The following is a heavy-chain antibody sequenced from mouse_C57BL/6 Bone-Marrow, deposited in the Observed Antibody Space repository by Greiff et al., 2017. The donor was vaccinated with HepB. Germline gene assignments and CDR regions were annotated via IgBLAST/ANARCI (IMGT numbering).Heavy chain of an antibody. CDR1: GYTFTDYY. V-gene: IGHV1-26*01. J-gene: IGHJ2*01. D-gene: IGHD2-5*01. Sequence: EVQLQQSGPELVKPGASVKISCKASGYTFTDYYMNWVKQSHGKSLEWIGDINPNNVGTSYNQKFKGKATLTVDKSSSTAYMELRSLTSEDSAVYYCASPYSNYEDFDYWGQGTTLTVSS. CDR3: ASPYSNYEDFDY. CDR2: INPNNVGT.